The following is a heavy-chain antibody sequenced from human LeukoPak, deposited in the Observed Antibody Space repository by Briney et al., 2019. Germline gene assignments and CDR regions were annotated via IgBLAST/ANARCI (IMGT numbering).Heavy chain of an antibody. CDR3: ARDPNLDY. Sequence: SETLSLTCTVSGGSISSYYWSWIRQPPGKGLEWIGYIYYSGSTNYNPSLKSRVTISVDTSKNKFSLKLSSVTAAGTAVYYCARDPNLDYWGQGTLVTVSS. J-gene: IGHJ4*02. CDR1: GGSISSYY. V-gene: IGHV4-59*01. CDR2: IYYSGST.